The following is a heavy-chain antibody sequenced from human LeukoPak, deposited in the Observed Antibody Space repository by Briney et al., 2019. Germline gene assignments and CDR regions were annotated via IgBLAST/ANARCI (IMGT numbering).Heavy chain of an antibody. CDR3: ARECSSTNCYTRSFDP. J-gene: IGHJ5*02. D-gene: IGHD2-2*02. Sequence: SETLSLTCIVSGYSISSGYYWGWIRQPPGKGLEWIGNLYHSGSTYYNPSLRSRSTISGDTSKNQFSLSLSSANAAHKAVYYCARECSSTNCYTRSFDPWGQGTLVTVSS. CDR1: GYSISSGYY. CDR2: LYHSGST. V-gene: IGHV4-38-2*02.